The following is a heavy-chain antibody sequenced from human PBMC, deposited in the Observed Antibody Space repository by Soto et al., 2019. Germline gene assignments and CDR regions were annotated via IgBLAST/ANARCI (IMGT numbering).Heavy chain of an antibody. D-gene: IGHD1-1*01. CDR3: EKDRHWNDNLFDY. Sequence: PGGSLRLSCAASGFTFSSYAMSWVRQAPGKGLEWVSAISGSGGSTYYADSVKGRFTISRDNSKNTLYLQMNSLRAEDTAVYYWEKDRHWNDNLFDYWGQGTLVTVSS. CDR2: ISGSGGST. J-gene: IGHJ4*02. CDR1: GFTFSSYA. V-gene: IGHV3-23*01.